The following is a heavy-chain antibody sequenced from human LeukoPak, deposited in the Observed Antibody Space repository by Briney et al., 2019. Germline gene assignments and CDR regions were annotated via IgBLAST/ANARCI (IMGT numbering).Heavy chain of an antibody. Sequence: GGSLRLSCAASGFTFSSYAMSWVRQAPGKGLEWVSAISGSDGSTYYADSVKGRFTISRDNSKNTLYLQMNSLRAEDTAVYYCAKGGRYCSSTSCWESWFDPWGQGTLVTVSS. CDR2: ISGSDGST. CDR1: GFTFSSYA. D-gene: IGHD2-2*01. CDR3: AKGGRYCSSTSCWESWFDP. V-gene: IGHV3-23*01. J-gene: IGHJ5*02.